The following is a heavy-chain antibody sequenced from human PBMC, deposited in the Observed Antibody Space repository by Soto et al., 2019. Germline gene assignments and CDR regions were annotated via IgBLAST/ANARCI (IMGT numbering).Heavy chain of an antibody. D-gene: IGHD6-13*01. CDR2: IYHSGST. CDR3: ARDVVFEGQLVSPLRLSYGMDV. J-gene: IGHJ6*02. Sequence: SETMSLRSTVSGGCLRSGGYYWSWIRQHPGKGLELIGYIYHSGSTYYNPSLKSRVTISLDTSKNQFSLKLSSVTAADTAVYYCARDVVFEGQLVSPLRLSYGMDVWVQGTTVTVSS. CDR1: GGCLRSGGYY. V-gene: IGHV4-31*03.